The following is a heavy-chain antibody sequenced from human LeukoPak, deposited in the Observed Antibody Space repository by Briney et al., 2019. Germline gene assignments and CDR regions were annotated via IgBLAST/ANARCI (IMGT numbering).Heavy chain of an antibody. D-gene: IGHD6-13*01. CDR2: ISSGSTYI. V-gene: IGHV3-21*01. CDR1: GFTFSSYA. J-gene: IGHJ4*02. Sequence: PGGSLRLSRAASGFTFSSYAMNWVRQAPGKGLEWVSSISSGSTYIYYTDSVKGRFTISRDNAKNSLYLQMNSLRAEDTAVYYCARGTIAAADIDCWGQGTLVTVSS. CDR3: ARGTIAAADIDC.